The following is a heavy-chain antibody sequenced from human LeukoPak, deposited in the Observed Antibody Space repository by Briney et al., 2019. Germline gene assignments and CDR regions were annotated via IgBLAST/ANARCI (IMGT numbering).Heavy chain of an antibody. J-gene: IGHJ6*02. V-gene: IGHV3-11*01. CDR2: ISSSGSTI. CDR3: ASPIVGVPGWSYGMDV. D-gene: IGHD2-2*01. Sequence: PGGSLRLSCAASGFTFSDYYMSWIRQAPGKGLEWVSYISSSGSTIYYADSVKGRFTISRDNAKNSLYLQMNSLRAEDTAVYYCASPIVGVPGWSYGMDVWGQGTTVTVSS. CDR1: GFTFSDYY.